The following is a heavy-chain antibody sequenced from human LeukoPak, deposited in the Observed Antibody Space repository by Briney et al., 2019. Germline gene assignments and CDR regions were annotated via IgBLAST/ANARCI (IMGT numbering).Heavy chain of an antibody. CDR2: IWYDGSNK. V-gene: IGHV3-30*02. D-gene: IGHD1-14*01. J-gene: IGHJ4*02. Sequence: PGGSLRLSCAASGFTFSSYGMHWVRQAPGKGLEWVAVIWYDGSNKYYADSVKGRFTISRDNSKNTLYLQMNSLRAEDTAVYYCAKDPPNPSGTGYYFDYWGQGTLVTVSS. CDR1: GFTFSSYG. CDR3: AKDPPNPSGTGYYFDY.